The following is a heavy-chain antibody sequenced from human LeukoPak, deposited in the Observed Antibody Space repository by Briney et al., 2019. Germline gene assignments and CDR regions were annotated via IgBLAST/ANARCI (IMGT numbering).Heavy chain of an antibody. J-gene: IGHJ4*02. CDR3: GGGNGPDCSDY. CDR1: GFTVNSKF. CDR2: LYTGTST. D-gene: IGHD4-23*01. V-gene: IGHV3-53*01. Sequence: GGSLRLSCAVSGFTVNSKFKTWVRQGPGKGLEWVSVLYTGTSTYYADSVKGRFTISRDNSKNTLYLQMNSLRADDTAVYYCGGGNGPDCSDYWGQGTLVTVSS.